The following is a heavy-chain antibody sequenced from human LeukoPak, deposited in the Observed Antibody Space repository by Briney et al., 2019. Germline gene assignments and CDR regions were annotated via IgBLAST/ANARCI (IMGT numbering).Heavy chain of an antibody. CDR1: GFTFSSYT. V-gene: IGHV4-39*01. J-gene: IGHJ6*02. CDR3: ARQSPAYSSSWYAPYYSGLDV. Sequence: GSLRLSCAASGFTFSSYTMNWVRQAPGKGLEWIGIIYYSGSTYYNPSLKSRVTISVDTSKNQFSLNLNSVTAADTAVYYCARQSPAYSSSWYAPYYSGLDVWGQGTTVTVSS. CDR2: IYYSGST. D-gene: IGHD6-13*01.